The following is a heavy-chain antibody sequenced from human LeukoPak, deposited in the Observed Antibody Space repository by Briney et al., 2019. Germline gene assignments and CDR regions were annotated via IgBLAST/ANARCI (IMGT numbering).Heavy chain of an antibody. CDR3: ARYSGSYLDAFDI. Sequence: PSETLSLTCAVYGGSFTGYYWSWIRQPPGKGLEWIGEINHSGSTSYNPSLKSRVTISVDTSKNQFSLKLSSVTAADTAVYYCARYSGSYLDAFDIWGQGTMVTVSS. CDR2: INHSGST. J-gene: IGHJ3*02. D-gene: IGHD1-26*01. CDR1: GGSFTGYY. V-gene: IGHV4-34*01.